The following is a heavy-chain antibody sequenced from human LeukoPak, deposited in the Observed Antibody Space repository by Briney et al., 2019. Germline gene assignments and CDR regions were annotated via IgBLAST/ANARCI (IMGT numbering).Heavy chain of an antibody. CDR1: GGSISSGDYY. D-gene: IGHD2-2*01. CDR2: IYYSGST. V-gene: IGHV4-30-4*08. Sequence: KPSETLSLTFTVSGGSISSGDYYWSWIRQPPGKGLEWIGYIYYSGSTYYNPSLKSRVTISVDTSKNQFSLKLSSVTAADTAVYYCARETLGYCSSTSCFDYWGQGTLVTVSS. CDR3: ARETLGYCSSTSCFDY. J-gene: IGHJ4*02.